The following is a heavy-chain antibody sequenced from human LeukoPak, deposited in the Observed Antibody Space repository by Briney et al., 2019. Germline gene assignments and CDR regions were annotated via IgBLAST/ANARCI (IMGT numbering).Heavy chain of an antibody. CDR2: IYSGGST. Sequence: PGGSLRLSCAASGFTFSSYAISWVRQAPGKGLEWVSVIYSGGSTYYADSVKGRFTISRDNSKNTLYLHMNSLRAEDTALYNCARGSSITGRGAFDYWGQGALVTVSS. CDR1: GFTFSSYA. V-gene: IGHV3-23*03. J-gene: IGHJ4*02. CDR3: ARGSSITGRGAFDY. D-gene: IGHD6-6*01.